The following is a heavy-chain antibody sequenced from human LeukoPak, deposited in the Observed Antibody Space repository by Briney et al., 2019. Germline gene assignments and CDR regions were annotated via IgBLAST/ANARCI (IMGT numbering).Heavy chain of an antibody. J-gene: IGHJ4*02. Sequence: GESLKISCKGSGYIFTNYWIGWVRQMPGKGLEWMGIINPGDSDTRYSPSFQGQVTFSADKSITTAYLQWNSLKASDTATYYCARQAAYQQPFDHWGQGTLVTVSS. CDR1: GYIFTNYW. V-gene: IGHV5-51*01. D-gene: IGHD2-2*01. CDR3: ARQAAYQQPFDH. CDR2: INPGDSDT.